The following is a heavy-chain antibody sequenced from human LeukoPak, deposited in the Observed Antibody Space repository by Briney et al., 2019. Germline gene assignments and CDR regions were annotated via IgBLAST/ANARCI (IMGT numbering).Heavy chain of an antibody. J-gene: IGHJ5*02. D-gene: IGHD3-9*01. Sequence: GASVKVSCKASGYTFTGYYMHWVRQAPGQGLEWMGWINPNSGGTNYAQKFQGRVTMTRDTSISTAYMELSRLRSDDTAVYYCARDGLRYLDWFHNWFDPWGQGTLVTVSS. CDR2: INPNSGGT. CDR3: ARDGLRYLDWFHNWFDP. V-gene: IGHV1-2*02. CDR1: GYTFTGYY.